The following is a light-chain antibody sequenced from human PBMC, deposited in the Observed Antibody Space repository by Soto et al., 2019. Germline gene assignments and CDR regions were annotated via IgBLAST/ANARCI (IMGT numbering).Light chain of an antibody. V-gene: IGKV1-5*01. CDR1: QSISSW. J-gene: IGKJ4*01. CDR3: QQHNTYSSLT. Sequence: DIQMTQSPSTLSASVGDRVTITCRASQSISSWLAWYQQKPGKAPKLLIYDASSLESGVPSRFSGSGYGTEFTLTISSLQPDDFATYYCQQHNTYSSLTFGGGTKVDIK. CDR2: DAS.